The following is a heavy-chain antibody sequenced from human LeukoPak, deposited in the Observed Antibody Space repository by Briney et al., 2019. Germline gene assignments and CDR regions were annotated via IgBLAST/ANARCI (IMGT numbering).Heavy chain of an antibody. CDR1: GGSLSTHH. Sequence: SETLSLTCVVSGGSLSTHHWSWIRQSPGRGLEWIGYISDSGSTNYNPSLKSRVTISVDKSRNHFSLNLSSVTAADTAVYYCARASLGAVYYYYGMDVWGQGTTVTVSS. CDR3: ARASLGAVYYYYGMDV. CDR2: ISDSGST. J-gene: IGHJ6*02. V-gene: IGHV4-59*11. D-gene: IGHD1-26*01.